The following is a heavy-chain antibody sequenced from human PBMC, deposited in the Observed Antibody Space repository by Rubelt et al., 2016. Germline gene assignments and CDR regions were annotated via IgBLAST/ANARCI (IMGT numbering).Heavy chain of an antibody. J-gene: IGHJ5*02. Sequence: QVQLQESGPGLVKPSETLSLTCTVSGGSISSYYWSWIRQPPGKGLEWIGEINHSGSTNYNPSLKSRVTISVDTSKNQFSLKLSSVTAADTAVYYCARDSFLQYYWFDPWGQGTLVTVSS. D-gene: IGHD4-11*01. CDR2: INHSGST. CDR1: GGSISSYY. V-gene: IGHV4-59*12. CDR3: ARDSFLQYYWFDP.